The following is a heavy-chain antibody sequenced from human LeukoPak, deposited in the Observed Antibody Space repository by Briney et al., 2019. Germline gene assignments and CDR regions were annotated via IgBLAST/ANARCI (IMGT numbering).Heavy chain of an antibody. CDR3: ARHWYCSSTSCYTGGLFAFDI. V-gene: IGHV4-38-2*02. CDR2: IYYSGST. Sequence: SETLSLTCTVSGYSISSGYYWGWIRQPPGKGLEWIGSIYYSGSTYYNPSLKSRVTISVDTSKNQFSLKLSSVTAADTAVYYCARHWYCSSTSCYTGGLFAFDIWGQGTMVTVSS. CDR1: GYSISSGYY. D-gene: IGHD2-2*02. J-gene: IGHJ3*02.